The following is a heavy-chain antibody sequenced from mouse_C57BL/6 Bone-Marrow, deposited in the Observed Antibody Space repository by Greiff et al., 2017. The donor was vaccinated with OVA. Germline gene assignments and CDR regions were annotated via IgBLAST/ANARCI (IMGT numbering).Heavy chain of an antibody. CDR1: GYTFTDYY. CDR2: INPNNGGT. CDR3: ARDGFITTVGVHWYFDV. Sequence: VQLQQSGPELVKPGASVKISCKASGYTFTDYYMNWVQQSHGKSLEWIGAINPNNGGTSYNQKFKGQATLTVDKSSSTAYMELRSLASEDSAVYYCARDGFITTVGVHWYFDVGGTGTTVTVSS. D-gene: IGHD1-1*01. J-gene: IGHJ1*03. V-gene: IGHV1-26*01.